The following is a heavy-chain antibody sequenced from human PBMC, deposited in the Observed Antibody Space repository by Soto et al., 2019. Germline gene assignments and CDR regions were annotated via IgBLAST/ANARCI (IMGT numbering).Heavy chain of an antibody. CDR1: GYTFIDYC. CDR2: ISPKSGGT. D-gene: IGHD6-19*01. J-gene: IGHJ4*02. CDR3: ARPPGYISDWYYFDL. Sequence: GPSVKVSCKGSGYTFIDYCMHWVRQAPGQGFEWMGRISPKSGGTNYAQKFQGRVTMTWDTSRNTAYMELSSLMSEDTAVYYCARPPGYISDWYYFDLWGQGTLVTVSS. V-gene: IGHV1-2*02.